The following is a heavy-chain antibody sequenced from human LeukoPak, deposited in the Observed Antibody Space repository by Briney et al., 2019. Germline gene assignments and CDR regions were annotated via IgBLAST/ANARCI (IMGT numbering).Heavy chain of an antibody. V-gene: IGHV3-74*01. J-gene: IGHJ4*02. CDR3: ARTAYSDYSLGF. CDR1: GFTFSNYW. Sequence: GGSLRLSCAASGFTFSNYWMHWVRQAPGKGLVWVSRISSDGSSTSYADSVKGRFTISRDNAKNTLYLQMNSLRAEDTAVYYCARTAYSDYSLGFWGQGTLVNVSS. D-gene: IGHD5-12*01. CDR2: ISSDGSST.